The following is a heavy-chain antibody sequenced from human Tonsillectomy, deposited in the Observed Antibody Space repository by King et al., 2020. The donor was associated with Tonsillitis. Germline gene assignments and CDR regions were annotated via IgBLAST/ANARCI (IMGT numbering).Heavy chain of an antibody. V-gene: IGHV3-30*01. D-gene: IGHD3-3*01. CDR1: GFTFSSYA. CDR2: ISYDVSNK. J-gene: IGHJ4*02. Sequence: VQLVESGGGVVQPGRSLRLSCAASGFTFSSYAMHWVRQAPGKGLEWVAVISYDVSNKYYADSVKGRFTISRDNSKNTLYLQMNSLRAEDTAVYYCASFGREVLDYWGQGTLVTVSS. CDR3: ASFGREVLDY.